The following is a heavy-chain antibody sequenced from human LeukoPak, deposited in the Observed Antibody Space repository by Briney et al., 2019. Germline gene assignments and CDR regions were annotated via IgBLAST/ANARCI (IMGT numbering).Heavy chain of an antibody. CDR3: AREGGVDDYSDRGPFDS. Sequence: SETLSLTCTVSGGSISSYYWSWIRQPPGKGLEWIGYIYYSGSTNYNPSLKSRVTISVDTSKNQFSLRLSSVTAADTALYYCAREGGVDDYSDRGPFDSWGQGTLVTVSS. J-gene: IGHJ4*02. CDR1: GGSISSYY. D-gene: IGHD4-17*01. CDR2: IYYSGST. V-gene: IGHV4-59*12.